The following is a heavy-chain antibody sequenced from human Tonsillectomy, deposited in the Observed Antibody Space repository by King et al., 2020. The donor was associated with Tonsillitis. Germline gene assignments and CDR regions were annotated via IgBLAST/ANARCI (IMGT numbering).Heavy chain of an antibody. CDR2: IYSDDSDT. CDR3: ARLGSRVDATSTQNHSFFDS. J-gene: IGHJ5*01. CDR1: GYIFSYYW. Sequence: QLVQSGAEAKKPGESLKISCKGSGYIFSYYWIGWVRQLPGKGLEWMGIIYSDDSDTKYSPSFQGQVTISVDKFVNTAYLEWSSLKASDTGIYYCARLGSRVDATSTQNHSFFDSWGLGTRITVSS. V-gene: IGHV5-51*01. D-gene: IGHD3-10*01.